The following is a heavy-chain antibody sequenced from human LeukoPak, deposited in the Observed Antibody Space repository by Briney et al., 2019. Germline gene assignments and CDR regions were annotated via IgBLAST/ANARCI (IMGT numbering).Heavy chain of an antibody. V-gene: IGHV4-59*01. Sequence: SETLSLTCTVSGDSISSYYWSWIRQPPGKGLEWIGYIHYGGSTNYNPSLKSRVTISADTSKNLFSLKLSSVTAADTAVYYCARAGPGYSYGYTPFSFDSWGQGTLVTVSS. CDR2: IHYGGST. D-gene: IGHD5-18*01. CDR1: GDSISSYY. J-gene: IGHJ4*02. CDR3: ARAGPGYSYGYTPFSFDS.